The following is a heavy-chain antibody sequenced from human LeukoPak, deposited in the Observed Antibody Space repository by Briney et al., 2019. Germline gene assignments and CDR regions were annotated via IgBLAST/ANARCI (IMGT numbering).Heavy chain of an antibody. J-gene: IGHJ4*02. CDR1: GSTFRSYA. CDR3: VRGTGY. CDR2: ISYDGSNK. Sequence: PGRSLRLSCAASGSTFRSYAMRWVRQAPGKGLEWVAVISYDGSNKYYADSVKGRFTISRDNSKNTLYLQMSSLRADDTAVYYCVRGTGYWGQGTLVTVSS. V-gene: IGHV3-30*14.